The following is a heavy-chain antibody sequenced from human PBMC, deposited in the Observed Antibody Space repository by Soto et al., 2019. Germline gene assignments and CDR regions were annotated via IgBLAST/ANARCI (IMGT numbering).Heavy chain of an antibody. CDR1: GYTFTTYF. J-gene: IGHJ4*02. V-gene: IGHV1-46*01. Sequence: QVQLVQSGAEVKKPGASVKVSCKASGYTFTTYFMHWVRQAPGQGLEWMGIINPRGGTTTYAQKFQGRVTVTSDTSTSTVFLELRSLRFEDTAIYYCAREQYCSATSCGSLDYWGQGTLVTVSS. D-gene: IGHD2-2*01. CDR2: INPRGGTT. CDR3: AREQYCSATSCGSLDY.